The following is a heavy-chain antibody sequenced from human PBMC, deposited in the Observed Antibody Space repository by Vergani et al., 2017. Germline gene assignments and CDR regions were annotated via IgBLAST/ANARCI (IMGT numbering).Heavy chain of an antibody. J-gene: IGHJ2*01. V-gene: IGHV4-59*01. CDR2: LYYSGST. Sequence: QVQLQESGPGLVKPSETLSLTCTVSGGSISSYYWSWIRQPPGKGLEWIGYLYYSGSTNYNPSRKSRCTISVDTSKNQFSLKLSSVTATDTAVYYCARARRPNPDWYFDLWGSGTLVTVSS. CDR1: GGSISSYY. CDR3: ARARRPNPDWYFDL. D-gene: IGHD1-14*01.